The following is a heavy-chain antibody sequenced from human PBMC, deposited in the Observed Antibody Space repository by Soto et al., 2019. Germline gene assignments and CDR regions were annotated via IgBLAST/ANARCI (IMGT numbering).Heavy chain of an antibody. CDR1: GFTFDDYA. CDR3: AKDAGTAVAGSKSYGMDV. D-gene: IGHD6-19*01. V-gene: IGHV3-9*01. CDR2: ISWNSGSI. J-gene: IGHJ6*04. Sequence: GGSLRLSCAASGFTFDDYAMHWVRQAPGKGLEWVSGISWNSGSIGYADSVKGRFTISRDNAKNSLYLQMNSLRAEDTALYYCAKDAGTAVAGSKSYGMDVWGKGTTVTVSS.